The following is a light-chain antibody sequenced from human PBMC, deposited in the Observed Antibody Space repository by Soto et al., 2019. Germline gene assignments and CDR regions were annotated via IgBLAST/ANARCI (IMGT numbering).Light chain of an antibody. CDR3: QQYGSSPET. CDR2: NAS. Sequence: EIVLTQSPGTLSLSPGEGATLSCRASQSVSSSYLAWYQQKPGQAPRLLIYNASSRATGIPDRFSGSGSGTDFTLTVSRLEPEDFAVYYCQQYGSSPETFGQGTKVDIK. J-gene: IGKJ1*01. V-gene: IGKV3-20*01. CDR1: QSVSSSY.